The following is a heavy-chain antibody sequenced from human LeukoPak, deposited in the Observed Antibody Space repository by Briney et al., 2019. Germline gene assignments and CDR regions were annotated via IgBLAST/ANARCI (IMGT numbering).Heavy chain of an antibody. CDR2: INHSGST. Sequence: SETLSLTCTVSGGSISSYYWSWIRQPPGKGLEWIGEINHSGSTNYNPSLKSRVTISVDTSKNQFSLKLSSVTAADTSVYYCATEGDILTGYPGRYFDYWGQGTLVTVSS. V-gene: IGHV4-34*01. CDR3: ATEGDILTGYPGRYFDY. D-gene: IGHD3-9*01. J-gene: IGHJ4*02. CDR1: GGSISSYY.